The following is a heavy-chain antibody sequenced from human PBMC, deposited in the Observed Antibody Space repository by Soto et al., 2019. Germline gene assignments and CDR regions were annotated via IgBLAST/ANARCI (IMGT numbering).Heavy chain of an antibody. V-gene: IGHV3-23*01. J-gene: IGHJ4*02. D-gene: IGHD6-13*01. Sequence: PGGSLRLSCAASGLTFSSYAMSWVRQAPGKGLEWVSAISGSGGSTYYADSVKGRFTISRDNSKNTLYLQMNSLRAEDTAVYYCAKRVSSWSVFFDYWGQGTLVTVSS. CDR3: AKRVSSWSVFFDY. CDR1: GLTFSSYA. CDR2: ISGSGGST.